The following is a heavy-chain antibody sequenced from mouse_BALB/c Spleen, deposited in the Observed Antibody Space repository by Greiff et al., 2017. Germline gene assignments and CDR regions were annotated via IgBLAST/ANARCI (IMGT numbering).Heavy chain of an antibody. CDR3: TRWAYYRYERVFDY. CDR2: INPSNGGT. V-gene: IGHV1S81*02. CDR1: GYTFTSYY. D-gene: IGHD2-14*01. Sequence: QLQQSGAELVKPGASVKLSCKASGYTFTSYYMYWVKQRPGQGLEWIGEINPSNGGTNFNEKFKSKATLTVDKSSSTAYMQLSSLTSEDSAVYYCTRWAYYRYERVFDYWGQGTTLTVSS. J-gene: IGHJ2*01.